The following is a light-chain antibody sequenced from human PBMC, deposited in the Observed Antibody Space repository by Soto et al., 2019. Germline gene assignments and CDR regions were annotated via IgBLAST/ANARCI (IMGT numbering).Light chain of an antibody. Sequence: DLQMTQSPSTLSASVGDRVTITCRASQSISNWLAWYQQKPGKAPKLLIYEASSLEGGVPSRFSGSASGTDFTLTITGLQSDDFATYYCQQYNNYGVTFGQGTKLEIK. V-gene: IGKV1-5*03. J-gene: IGKJ2*01. CDR2: EAS. CDR1: QSISNW. CDR3: QQYNNYGVT.